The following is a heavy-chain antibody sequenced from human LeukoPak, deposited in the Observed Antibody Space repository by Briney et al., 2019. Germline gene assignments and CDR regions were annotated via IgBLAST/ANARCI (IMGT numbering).Heavy chain of an antibody. J-gene: IGHJ4*02. CDR2: INHSGST. Sequence: PSETLSLTCTVSGGSLSSHYWSWIRQPPGKGLEWIGEINHSGSTNYNPSLKSRVTISVDASKNQFSLKLSSVTAADTAVYYCAGGTHIAAAATSPYFDYWGQGTLVTVSS. CDR1: GGSLSSHY. CDR3: AGGTHIAAAATSPYFDY. V-gene: IGHV4-34*01. D-gene: IGHD6-13*01.